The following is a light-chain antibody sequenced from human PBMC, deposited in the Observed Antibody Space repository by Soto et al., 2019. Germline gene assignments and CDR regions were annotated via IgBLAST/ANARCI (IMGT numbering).Light chain of an antibody. CDR3: AAWDDSLNGPV. CDR1: SSNIGSNT. Sequence: QSVLTQPPSASGTPGQRGTISCSGSSSNIGSNTVNWYQQLPGTAPKLLIYSNNQRPSGVPDRFSGSKYGTSASLAISGLQSEDEADYYCAAWDDSLNGPVFGGGTKLTVL. V-gene: IGLV1-44*01. J-gene: IGLJ3*02. CDR2: SNN.